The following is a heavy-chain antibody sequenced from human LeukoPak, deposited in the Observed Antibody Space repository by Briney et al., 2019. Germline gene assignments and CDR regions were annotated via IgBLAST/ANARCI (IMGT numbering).Heavy chain of an antibody. CDR1: GGSFSDYY. CDR3: AKSNGYGLVDI. CDR2: INHSGST. V-gene: IGHV4-34*01. D-gene: IGHD3-10*01. Sequence: KPSETLSLTCAVYGGSFSDYYWNWIRQPPGKGLEWIGEINHSGSTNYNPSLKSRVTISVDTSKNQLSLRLSSVTAADTAVYYCAKSNGYGLVDIWGQGTMVTVSS. J-gene: IGHJ3*02.